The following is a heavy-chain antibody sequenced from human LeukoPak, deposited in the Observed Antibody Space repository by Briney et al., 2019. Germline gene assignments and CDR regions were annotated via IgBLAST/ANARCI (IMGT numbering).Heavy chain of an antibody. J-gene: IGHJ4*02. CDR1: GFTFSSYG. CDR2: ISYDGSNK. D-gene: IGHD3-22*01. CDR3: AKTSSNYYYDSSGYYPTETYYFDY. V-gene: IGHV3-30*18. Sequence: QPGVSLRLSCAASGFTFSSYGMHRVRQAPGKGLEWVAVISYDGSNKYYADSVKGRFTISRDNSKNTLYLQMNSLRTEDTAVYYCAKTSSNYYYDSSGYYPTETYYFDYWGQGTLVTVSS.